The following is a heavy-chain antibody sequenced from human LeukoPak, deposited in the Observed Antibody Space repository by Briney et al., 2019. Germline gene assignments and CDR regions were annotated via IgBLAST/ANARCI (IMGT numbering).Heavy chain of an antibody. CDR3: ASSSRGLTDY. Sequence: GGSLRLSCAASGFTFRSYSMNWVRQAPGKGLEWVSSISSSSSYIYYADSVKGRFTISRDNAKNSLYLQMNSLRAEDTAVYYCASSSRGLTDYWGQGTLVTVSS. CDR2: ISSSSSYI. CDR1: GFTFRSYS. V-gene: IGHV3-21*01. J-gene: IGHJ4*02.